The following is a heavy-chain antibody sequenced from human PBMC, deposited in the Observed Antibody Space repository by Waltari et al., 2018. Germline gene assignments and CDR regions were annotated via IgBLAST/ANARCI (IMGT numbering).Heavy chain of an antibody. Sequence: QVQLQQSGPGLVQPSQTLSLTCAISGDSVSSNSAAWHWIRQAPSRGLEWLGRTYYRSKWYNDYAMSVKSRITINPDTSKNQFSRQLKSVTPEDTAVYYWANAGITVLGVVVGALDSWGQGTLVTVTS. J-gene: IGHJ5*01. CDR3: ANAGITVLGVVVGALDS. CDR2: TYYRSKWYN. V-gene: IGHV6-1*01. D-gene: IGHD3-3*01. CDR1: GDSVSSNSAA.